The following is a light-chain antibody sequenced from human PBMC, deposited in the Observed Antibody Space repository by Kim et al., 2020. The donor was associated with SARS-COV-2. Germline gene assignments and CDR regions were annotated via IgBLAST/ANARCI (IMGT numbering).Light chain of an antibody. V-gene: IGKV3-15*01. Sequence: VSPGERATLSCRASQGISSNLAWYQQKPGQAPRLLIYGASTRATAIPARFSASGSGTEFTLTISSLQSEDFAVYYCQHYNNWPLTFGGGTKVDIK. CDR3: QHYNNWPLT. CDR1: QGISSN. J-gene: IGKJ4*01. CDR2: GAS.